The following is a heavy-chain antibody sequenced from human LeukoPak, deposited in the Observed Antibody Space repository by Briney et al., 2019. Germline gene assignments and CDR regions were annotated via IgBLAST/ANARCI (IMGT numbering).Heavy chain of an antibody. J-gene: IGHJ6*03. V-gene: IGHV4-34*01. D-gene: IGHD4-17*01. CDR1: GGSFSGYY. CDR3: ARFGLRLKSYYYYYMDV. Sequence: SETLSLTCAVYGGSFSGYYWSWIRQPPGKGLEWIGEINHSGSTNYNPSLKSRVTISVDTPKNQFSLKLSSVTAADTAVYYCARFGLRLKSYYYYYMDVWGKGTTVTVSS. CDR2: INHSGST.